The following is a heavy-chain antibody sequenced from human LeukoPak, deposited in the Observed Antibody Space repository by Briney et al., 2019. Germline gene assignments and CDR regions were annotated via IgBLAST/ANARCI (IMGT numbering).Heavy chain of an antibody. CDR3: AGDTFGGYSGYDSIRHFDY. CDR2: INPNSGGT. J-gene: IGHJ4*02. Sequence: ASAKVSCKASGYTFNFYYVHWVRQAPGQGLEWMGIINPNSGGTTYAQKFQGRVTLTGDTSASTVFMELSSLRSEDTAVYYCAGDTFGGYSGYDSIRHFDYWGQGTLVTVSS. D-gene: IGHD5-12*01. V-gene: IGHV1-46*02. CDR1: GYTFNFYY.